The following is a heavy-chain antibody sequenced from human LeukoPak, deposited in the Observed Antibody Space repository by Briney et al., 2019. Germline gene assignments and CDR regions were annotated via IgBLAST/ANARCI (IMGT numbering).Heavy chain of an antibody. CDR2: ISRSGTET. CDR1: GFTFSNYG. Sequence: PGGSLRLSCAGAGFTFSNYGMSWVRQAPRKGLEWVSDISRSGTETYHADSVRGRFTISRDNAKNTLYLQMNSLRAEDTAVYYCAKAPPADFWSGSKLYYYYGMDVWGQGTTVTVSS. D-gene: IGHD3-3*01. V-gene: IGHV3-23*01. J-gene: IGHJ6*02. CDR3: AKAPPADFWSGSKLYYYYGMDV.